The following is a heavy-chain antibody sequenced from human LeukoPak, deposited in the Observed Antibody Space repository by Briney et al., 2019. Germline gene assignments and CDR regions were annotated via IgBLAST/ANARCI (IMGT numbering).Heavy chain of an antibody. D-gene: IGHD3-22*01. CDR1: GGSIRSSYYY. J-gene: IGHJ2*01. CDR2: IYDSGST. Sequence: SETLSLTCTVSGGSIRSSYYYWGWIRQPPGKGLEWIGSIYDSGSTYYNPSLKSRVTISVDTSKNQFSLKLNSVTAADTAVYYCARGPRYYDSSGFQDWYFDLWGRGTLVTVSS. CDR3: ARGPRYYDSSGFQDWYFDL. V-gene: IGHV4-39*01.